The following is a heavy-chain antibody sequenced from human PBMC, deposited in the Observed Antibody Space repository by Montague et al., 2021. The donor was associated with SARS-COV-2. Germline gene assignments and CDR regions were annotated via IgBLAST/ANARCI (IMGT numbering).Heavy chain of an antibody. Sequence: SETLSLTCTVTGGPISGSSDYWGWIRQSPGKGLEWIASVDYSGNTYYSPSLKSRLTISVDTSKNQFPLKLNSVTATDTAVYYCARREYSYGWGDWGQGTLVTVS. CDR1: GGPISGSSDY. D-gene: IGHD5-18*01. J-gene: IGHJ4*02. V-gene: IGHV4-39*01. CDR3: ARREYSYGWGD. CDR2: VDYSGNT.